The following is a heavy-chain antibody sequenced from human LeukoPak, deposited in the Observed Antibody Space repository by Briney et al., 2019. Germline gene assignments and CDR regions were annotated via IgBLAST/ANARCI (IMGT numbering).Heavy chain of an antibody. D-gene: IGHD7-27*01. Sequence: SETPSLTCTVSGGSISSGGYYWSWIRQHPGKGLEWIGYIYYSGSTYYNPSLKSRVTISVDTSKNQFSLKLSSVTAADTAVCYCASGDDAFNIWGQGTMVTVSS. V-gene: IGHV4-31*03. J-gene: IGHJ3*02. CDR2: IYYSGST. CDR3: ASGDDAFNI. CDR1: GGSISSGGYY.